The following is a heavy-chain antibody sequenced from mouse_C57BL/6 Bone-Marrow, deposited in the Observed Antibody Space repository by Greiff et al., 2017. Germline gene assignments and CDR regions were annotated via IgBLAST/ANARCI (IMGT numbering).Heavy chain of an antibody. CDR3: ARDTTVVATGDY. D-gene: IGHD1-1*01. CDR1: GYAFSSYW. CDR2: IYPGDGDT. V-gene: IGHV1-80*01. J-gene: IGHJ4*01. Sequence: VQLQQSGAELVKPGASVKISCKASGYAFSSYWMNWVKQRPGKGLEWIGQIYPGDGDTNYNGKFKGKATLTADKSSSTAYMQLSSLTSEDSAVYFCARDTTVVATGDYWGQGTSVTVSS.